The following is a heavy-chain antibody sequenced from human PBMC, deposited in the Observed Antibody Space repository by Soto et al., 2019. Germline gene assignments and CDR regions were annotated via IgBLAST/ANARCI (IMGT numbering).Heavy chain of an antibody. CDR3: ARDALIYSSSSEAQWFDP. V-gene: IGHV3-30-3*01. J-gene: IGHJ5*02. D-gene: IGHD6-6*01. CDR1: GFTFSSYA. CDR2: ISYDGSNK. Sequence: QVQLVESGGGVVQPGRSLRLSCAASGFTFSSYAMHWVRQAPGKGLEWVAVISYDGSNKYYADSVKGRFTISRDNSKNTLYLQMNSLRAEDTAVYYCARDALIYSSSSEAQWFDPWGQGTLVTVSS.